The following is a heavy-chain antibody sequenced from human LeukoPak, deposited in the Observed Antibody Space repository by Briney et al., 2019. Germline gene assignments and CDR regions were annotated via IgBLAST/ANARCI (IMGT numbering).Heavy chain of an antibody. V-gene: IGHV3-9*01. Sequence: GGSLRLSCAASGFTFDDYAMHWVRQAPGKGLEWVSGISWNSGSIGYADSVKGRFTISRDNAKNSLYLQMNSLRAEDTALYYCAKDGGYIGSSWYFDYWGQGTLVTSPQ. CDR3: AKDGGYIGSSWYFDY. J-gene: IGHJ4*02. D-gene: IGHD6-13*01. CDR1: GFTFDDYA. CDR2: ISWNSGSI.